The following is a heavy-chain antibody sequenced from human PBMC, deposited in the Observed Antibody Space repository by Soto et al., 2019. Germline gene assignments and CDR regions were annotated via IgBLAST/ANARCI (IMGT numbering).Heavy chain of an antibody. CDR2: IKSKADGGTT. V-gene: IGHV3-15*01. Sequence: GGSLRLSCAASGFTFNAAWMSWVRQAPGKGLEWVGRIKSKADGGTTDFAAPVKGRFTISRDDSKNTVYLQMNSLKIEDTAVYYCTTGLAAAGTNYWGQGTLVTVSS. CDR1: GFTFNAAW. CDR3: TTGLAAAGTNY. D-gene: IGHD6-13*01. J-gene: IGHJ4*02.